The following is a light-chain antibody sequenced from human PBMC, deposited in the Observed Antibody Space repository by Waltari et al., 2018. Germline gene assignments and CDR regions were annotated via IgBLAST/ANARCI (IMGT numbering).Light chain of an antibody. CDR2: DAS. Sequence: EIVLTQSPVTLSLSPGERATLSCRASQSVSTLAWYQQKPGQAPRLLIYDASNRATGIPARFSGSGSGTDFTLTITSLEPEDFAVYYCQQRSAWPPYTFGQGTKLEIK. CDR1: QSVST. CDR3: QQRSAWPPYT. V-gene: IGKV3-11*01. J-gene: IGKJ2*01.